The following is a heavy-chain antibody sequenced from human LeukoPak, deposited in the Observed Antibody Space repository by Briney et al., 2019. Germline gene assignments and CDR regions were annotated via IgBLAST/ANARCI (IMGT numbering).Heavy chain of an antibody. CDR2: ISCSGGST. CDR1: GFTLSRYA. D-gene: IGHD3-10*01. Sequence: GGSLRLSCAASGFTLSRYAVSCARHSRGKALEWVSAISCSGGSTYYADSVKGRCTISRDNSKNTLYLQMNSLRAEDTAVYYCAKDLMVRGVIHYYFDYWGQGTLVTVSS. CDR3: AKDLMVRGVIHYYFDY. V-gene: IGHV3-23*01. J-gene: IGHJ4*02.